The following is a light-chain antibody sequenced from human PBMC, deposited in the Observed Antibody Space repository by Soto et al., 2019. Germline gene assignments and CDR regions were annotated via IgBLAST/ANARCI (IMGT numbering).Light chain of an antibody. CDR2: GAS. V-gene: IGKV3D-15*01. CDR1: QSVSSN. Sequence: ELVLTQSPGTLSLSPGERATLSCRAIQSVSSNFLAWYQEKPGQAPRLLIHGASSRATGIPDRFSGSGSGTEFTLTISSLQSEDFAVYYCQQYNNWPAITFGQGTRLENK. CDR3: QQYNNWPAIT. J-gene: IGKJ5*01.